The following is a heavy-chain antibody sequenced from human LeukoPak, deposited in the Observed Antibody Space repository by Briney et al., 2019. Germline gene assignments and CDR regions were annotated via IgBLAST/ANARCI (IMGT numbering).Heavy chain of an antibody. Sequence: GGSLRLSCAASGFTFSSYEMNWVRQAPGKGLEWVSYISSSSSYIYYADSVKGRFTISRDNAKNSLYLQMNSLRAEDTAVYYCAREDITMVRGVISNYYYYMDVWGKGTTVTVSS. CDR1: GFTFSSYE. V-gene: IGHV3-21*05. CDR2: ISSSSSYI. CDR3: AREDITMVRGVISNYYYYMDV. J-gene: IGHJ6*03. D-gene: IGHD3-10*01.